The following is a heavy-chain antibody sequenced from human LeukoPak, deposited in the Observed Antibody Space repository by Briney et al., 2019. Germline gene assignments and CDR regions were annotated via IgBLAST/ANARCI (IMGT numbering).Heavy chain of an antibody. CDR3: ARSERPYSGSRYWFAP. Sequence: SGESLKISCKGSGYTFTDYWIGWVRQMPGKGLEWMGIIYPGDSDTRYSPSFQGQDTISVDRSINTAYLKWSSLKASDTAIYYCARSERPYSGSRYWFAPWGQGTSVTVSS. V-gene: IGHV5-51*01. J-gene: IGHJ5*02. D-gene: IGHD3-16*02. CDR1: GYTFTDYW. CDR2: IYPGDSDT.